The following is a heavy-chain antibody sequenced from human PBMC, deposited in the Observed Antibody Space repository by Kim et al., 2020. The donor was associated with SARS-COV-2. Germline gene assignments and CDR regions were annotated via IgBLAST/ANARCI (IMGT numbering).Heavy chain of an antibody. D-gene: IGHD1-1*01. Sequence: SETLSLTCAVYVGSFNGYYWSWIRQPPGKGLEWVEEINYNGSTNYNPSLKSRVTISVDKSKNQSSLKLTSVTTADAAVDYCARGPWNLLTPVEIWGQGT. CDR2: INYNGST. CDR3: ARGPWNLLTPVEI. V-gene: IGHV4-34*01. CDR1: VGSFNGYY. J-gene: IGHJ3*02.